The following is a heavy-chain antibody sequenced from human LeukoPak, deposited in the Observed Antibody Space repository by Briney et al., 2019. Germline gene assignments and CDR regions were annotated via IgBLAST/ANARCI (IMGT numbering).Heavy chain of an antibody. CDR2: ISSSSSTI. CDR1: GFTFSSYS. J-gene: IGHJ6*04. CDR3: AAEGMDV. Sequence: GGSLRLSCAASGFTFSSYSMNWVRQAPGKGLEWVSYISSSSSTIYYADFVRGRFTISRDNAKNSLYLQMNSLRAEDTAVYYCAAEGMDVWGKGTTVTVSS. V-gene: IGHV3-48*01.